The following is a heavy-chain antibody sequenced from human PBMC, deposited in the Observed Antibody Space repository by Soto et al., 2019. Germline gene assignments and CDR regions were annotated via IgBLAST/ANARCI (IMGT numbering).Heavy chain of an antibody. J-gene: IGHJ4*02. Sequence: SETLSLTCTVSGDSISSSYYWGWIRQPPGKGLEWIGIIYYGGSTYSNPSLKSRVTISVDTSKNQFSLNLSSVTAADTAVYYCARRGSNSWSSFDYWGQGTQVPVSS. CDR2: IYYGGST. D-gene: IGHD6-13*01. V-gene: IGHV4-39*01. CDR3: ARRGSNSWSSFDY. CDR1: GDSISSSYY.